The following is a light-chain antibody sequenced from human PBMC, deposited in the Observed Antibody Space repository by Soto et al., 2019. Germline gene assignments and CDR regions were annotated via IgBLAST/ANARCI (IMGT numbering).Light chain of an antibody. Sequence: EIVMTQSPATLSVSPGERATLSCRASQSVSSNLAWYQQKPGQAPRLLIYGASTRATSIPARFSGSGSGTDFTLTISSLQPEDFAVYYCQQDYPITFGQGTRLE. CDR1: QSVSSN. J-gene: IGKJ5*01. CDR3: QQDYPIT. V-gene: IGKV3D-15*01. CDR2: GAS.